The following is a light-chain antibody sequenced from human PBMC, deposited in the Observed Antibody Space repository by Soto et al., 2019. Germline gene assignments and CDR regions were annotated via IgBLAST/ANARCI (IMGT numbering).Light chain of an antibody. CDR3: QKYNSPPWT. Sequence: DIQLTQSPSFLSASVGDRVTITCRASQGISTYLAWYQHKPGKVPKLLIFAASTLHSGVPSRFSGSGSGTDFTLTISSLQPDDVATYYCQKYNSPPWTFGQGTKVDIK. CDR1: QGISTY. V-gene: IGKV1-27*01. CDR2: AAS. J-gene: IGKJ1*01.